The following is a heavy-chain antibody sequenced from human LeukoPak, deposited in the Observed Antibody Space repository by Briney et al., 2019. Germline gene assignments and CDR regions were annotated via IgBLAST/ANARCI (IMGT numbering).Heavy chain of an antibody. Sequence: SETLSLTCAVYGGSFSSYYWSWIRQPPGKGLEWIGYIYYSGSTNYNPSLKSRVTISVDTSKNQFSLKPSSVTAADTAVYYCARGEIAAAGTRATKYYYYYYMDVWGKGTTVTVSS. V-gene: IGHV4-59*01. CDR3: ARGEIAAAGTRATKYYYYYYMDV. CDR2: IYYSGST. D-gene: IGHD6-13*01. CDR1: GGSFSSYY. J-gene: IGHJ6*03.